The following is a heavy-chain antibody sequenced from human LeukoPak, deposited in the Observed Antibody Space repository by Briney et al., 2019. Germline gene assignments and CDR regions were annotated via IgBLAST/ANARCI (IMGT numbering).Heavy chain of an antibody. CDR1: GFTFSSYA. Sequence: PGGSLRLSCAASGFTFSSYAMSWVRRAPGKGLEWVSAISGSGGSTYYADSVKGRFTISRDNSKNTLYLQMNSLRAEDTAVYYCAKWDSIVVVPAASDYWGQGTLVTVSS. J-gene: IGHJ4*02. CDR3: AKWDSIVVVPAASDY. CDR2: ISGSGGST. V-gene: IGHV3-23*01. D-gene: IGHD2-2*01.